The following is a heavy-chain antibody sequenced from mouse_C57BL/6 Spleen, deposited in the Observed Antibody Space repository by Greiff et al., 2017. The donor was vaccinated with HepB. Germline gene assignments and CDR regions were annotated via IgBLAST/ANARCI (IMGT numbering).Heavy chain of an antibody. V-gene: IGHV1-53*01. J-gene: IGHJ3*01. CDR1: GYTFTSYW. CDR3: ARTGGSSLWFAY. D-gene: IGHD1-1*01. CDR2: INPSNGGT. Sequence: QVQLKQPGTELVKPGASVKLSCKASGYTFTSYWMHWVKQRPGQGLEWIGNINPSNGGTNYNEKFKSKATLTVDKSSSTAYMQLSSLTSEDSAVYYCARTGGSSLWFAYWGQGTLVTVSA.